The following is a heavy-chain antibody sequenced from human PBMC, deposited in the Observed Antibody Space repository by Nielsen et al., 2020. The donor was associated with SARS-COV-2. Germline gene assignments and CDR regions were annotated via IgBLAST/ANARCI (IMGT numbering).Heavy chain of an antibody. CDR3: AKGAGDYVFYYMDV. CDR2: IRGIGGYT. V-gene: IGHV3-23*01. Sequence: GESLKISCAASGFTFSSHGMSWVRQAPGKGLEWVSSIRGIGGYTYYADSVKGRFTISRDNSKNTLYLQMNSLRAEDTAVYYCAKGAGDYVFYYMDVWGKGTTATVSS. J-gene: IGHJ6*03. D-gene: IGHD1-26*01. CDR1: GFTFSSHG.